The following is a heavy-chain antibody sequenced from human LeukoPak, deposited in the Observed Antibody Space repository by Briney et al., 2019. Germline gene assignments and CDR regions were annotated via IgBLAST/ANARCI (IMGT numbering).Heavy chain of an antibody. Sequence: ASVKVSCKASGYTFNGFYLHWVRQAPGQGLEWMGWINLNSGGTNYAQKFQGRVTMTRDTSITTAYMELSRLRSDDTAVYYCARDRSTVTTPYFDYWGQGTLVTVSS. CDR2: INLNSGGT. J-gene: IGHJ4*02. V-gene: IGHV1-2*02. D-gene: IGHD4-11*01. CDR1: GYTFNGFY. CDR3: ARDRSTVTTPYFDY.